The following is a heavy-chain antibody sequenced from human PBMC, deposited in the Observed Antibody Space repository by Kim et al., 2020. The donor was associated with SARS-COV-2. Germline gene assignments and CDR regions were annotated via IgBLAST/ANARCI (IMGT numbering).Heavy chain of an antibody. CDR2: IKEDRTEK. D-gene: IGHD2-15*01. J-gene: IGHJ4*02. CDR3: ARDRKYSLDY. V-gene: IGHV3-7*01. CDR1: GFSFSTNW. Sequence: GGSLRLSCVASGFSFSTNWMSWVRQAPGKGLEWVAKIKEDRTEKYYVESVEGRFTISRDNAKNSLFLHMNSLSAEDTAVYYCARDRKYSLDYWGQGTLVTVSS.